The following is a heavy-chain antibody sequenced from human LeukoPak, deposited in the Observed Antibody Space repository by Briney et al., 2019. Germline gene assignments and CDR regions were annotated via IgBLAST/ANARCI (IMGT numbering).Heavy chain of an antibody. D-gene: IGHD2-21*02. CDR1: GFTFRDYA. CDR3: AKDPHIVVVTALFDY. CDR2: ISGSGDRT. J-gene: IGHJ4*02. Sequence: GGSLRLSCVTSGFTFRDYALSWVRQAPGKGLEWVAVISGSGDRTHYADSVMGRFTISRDNSKNTVYLQLNSLRTDDTAVYYSAKDPHIVVVTALFDYWGQGALVTVSS. V-gene: IGHV3-23*01.